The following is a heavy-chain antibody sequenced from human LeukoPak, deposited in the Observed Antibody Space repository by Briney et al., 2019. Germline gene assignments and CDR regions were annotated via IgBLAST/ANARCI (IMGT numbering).Heavy chain of an antibody. CDR3: AGDCSSTSCYDG. CDR2: ISRSSSYL. J-gene: IGHJ4*02. V-gene: IGHV3-21*01. CDR1: GFTFSSDS. D-gene: IGHD2-2*01. Sequence: PGGSLRLSCADSGFTFSSDSRNWVRQAPGKRLECVSSISRSSSYLYYADSVKGRFTISRDNAKNSLYLQMNSLRAEDTAVYYCAGDCSSTSCYDGWGQGTLVTVSS.